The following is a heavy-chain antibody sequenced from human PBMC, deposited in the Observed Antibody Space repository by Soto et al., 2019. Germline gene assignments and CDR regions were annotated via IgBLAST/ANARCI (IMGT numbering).Heavy chain of an antibody. CDR1: GYSFTSYW. D-gene: IGHD3-22*01. CDR3: ARHGDDRYYYYGMDV. Sequence: GESLKISCKGSGYSFTSYWIGWVRQMPGKGLEWMGIIYPGDSDTRYSPSFQGQVTISADKSISTAYLQWSSLKASDTAMYYCARHGDDRYYYYGMDVWAQGTTVTVSS. CDR2: IYPGDSDT. V-gene: IGHV5-51*01. J-gene: IGHJ6*02.